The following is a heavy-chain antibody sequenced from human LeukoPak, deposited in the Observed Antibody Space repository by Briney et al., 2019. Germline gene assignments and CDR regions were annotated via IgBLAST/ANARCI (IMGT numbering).Heavy chain of an antibody. CDR3: ARDVGYYGSGIYP. Sequence: SETLSLTCTVSGYSLTSGYYWGWIRQPPGKGLEWIASIFHSGSTFYNPSVKSRVTISVDTSKNQFSLKLSSVTAADTAVYYCARDVGYYGSGIYPWGQGTLVTVSS. V-gene: IGHV4-38-2*02. D-gene: IGHD3-10*01. CDR2: IFHSGST. CDR1: GYSLTSGYY. J-gene: IGHJ5*02.